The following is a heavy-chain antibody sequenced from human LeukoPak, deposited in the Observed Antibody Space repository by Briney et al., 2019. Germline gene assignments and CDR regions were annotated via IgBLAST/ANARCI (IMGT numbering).Heavy chain of an antibody. Sequence: GGSLRLSCAASGFTFSSYWMHWVRQAPGEGLVWVSRINGDGSSTSYADSVKGRFTISRDNAKNTLYLQMNTLRAEDTAVYYCARGYSSSYRIDYWGQGTLVTVSS. J-gene: IGHJ4*02. V-gene: IGHV3-74*01. CDR3: ARGYSSSYRIDY. D-gene: IGHD6-6*01. CDR1: GFTFSSYW. CDR2: INGDGSST.